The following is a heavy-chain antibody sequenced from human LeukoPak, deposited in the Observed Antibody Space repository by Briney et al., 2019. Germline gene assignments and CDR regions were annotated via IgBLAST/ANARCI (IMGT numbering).Heavy chain of an antibody. Sequence: SETLSLTCTVSGGSISSYYWSWIRQPPGKGLEWIGYIYYSGSTNYNPSLKSRVTISVDTSKNQFSLKLSPVTAADTAVYYCARGRCSGGSCYSGGPPGYWGQGTLVTVSS. V-gene: IGHV4-59*01. J-gene: IGHJ4*02. CDR2: IYYSGST. CDR3: ARGRCSGGSCYSGGPPGY. D-gene: IGHD2-15*01. CDR1: GGSISSYY.